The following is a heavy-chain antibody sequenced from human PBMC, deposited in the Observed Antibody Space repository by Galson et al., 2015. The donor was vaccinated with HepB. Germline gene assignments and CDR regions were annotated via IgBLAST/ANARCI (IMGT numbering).Heavy chain of an antibody. V-gene: IGHV1-69*13. J-gene: IGHJ4*02. CDR3: ARYKRDYGSGSYYNEGFDY. Sequence: SVKVSCKASGGTFSSYAISWVRQAPGQGLEWMGGIIPIFGTANYAQKFQGRVTITADESTSTAYMELSSLRSEDTAVYYCARYKRDYGSGSYYNEGFDYWGQGTLVTVSS. D-gene: IGHD3-10*01. CDR1: GGTFSSYA. CDR2: IIPIFGTA.